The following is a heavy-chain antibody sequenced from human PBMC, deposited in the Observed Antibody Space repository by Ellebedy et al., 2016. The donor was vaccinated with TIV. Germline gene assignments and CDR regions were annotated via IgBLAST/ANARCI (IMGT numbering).Heavy chain of an antibody. CDR3: AKAYCSGGRCYSWYYYGMDV. J-gene: IGHJ6*02. CDR2: ISYDGGSR. Sequence: GGSLRLSXAASGFTFSSYGMHWVRQAPGKGLEWVGFISYDGGSRYYADSVRGRFTISKDNAKNSLYLQMNSLRAEDTAVYYCAKAYCSGGRCYSWYYYGMDVWGQGTTVTVSS. CDR1: GFTFSSYG. V-gene: IGHV3-30*18. D-gene: IGHD2-15*01.